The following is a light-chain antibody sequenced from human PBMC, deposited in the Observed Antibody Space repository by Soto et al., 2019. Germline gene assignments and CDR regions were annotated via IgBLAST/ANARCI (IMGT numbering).Light chain of an antibody. J-gene: IGLJ2*01. CDR1: SSDVGDYKS. CDR2: EVS. Sequence: QSVLTQPASVSGSPGQSIAISCTGTSSDVGDYKSVSWYQQHPGKVPKLVIFEVSNRPSGVSNRFSGSKSDNTASLTISGLQAEDEADYFCSSYINNNTLVFGGGTKVTVL. CDR3: SSYINNNTLV. V-gene: IGLV2-14*01.